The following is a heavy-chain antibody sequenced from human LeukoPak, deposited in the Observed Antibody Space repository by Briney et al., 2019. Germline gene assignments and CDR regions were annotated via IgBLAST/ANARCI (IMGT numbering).Heavy chain of an antibody. CDR3: ATRTSTITMIVVATPGAFDI. D-gene: IGHD3-22*01. J-gene: IGHJ3*02. Sequence: SETLSLTCTVSGGSISSSGYYWSWIRQHPGKGLEWIGYIYYSGSTYYNPSLKSRVTISVDTSKNQFSLKLSSVTAADTAVYYCATRTSTITMIVVATPGAFDIWGQGTMVTVSS. V-gene: IGHV4-31*03. CDR1: GGSISSSGYY. CDR2: IYYSGST.